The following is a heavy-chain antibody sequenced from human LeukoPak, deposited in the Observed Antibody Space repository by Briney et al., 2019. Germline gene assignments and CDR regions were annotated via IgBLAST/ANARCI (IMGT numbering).Heavy chain of an antibody. V-gene: IGHV1-3*01. Sequence: ASVKVSCKASGGTFSSYAISWVRQAPGQRLEWMGWINAGNGNTKYSQKFQGRVTITRDTSASTAYMELSSLRSEDTAVYYCARYIRARYFDYWGQGTLVTVSS. D-gene: IGHD1-14*01. J-gene: IGHJ4*02. CDR2: INAGNGNT. CDR3: ARYIRARYFDY. CDR1: GGTFSSYA.